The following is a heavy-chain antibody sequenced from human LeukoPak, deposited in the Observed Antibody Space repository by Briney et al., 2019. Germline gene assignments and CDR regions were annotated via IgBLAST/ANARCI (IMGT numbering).Heavy chain of an antibody. D-gene: IGHD5/OR15-5a*01. CDR3: ARRPSTVYSVYYYGMDV. CDR1: GFTVSSNY. J-gene: IGHJ6*02. Sequence: GGSLRLSCAASGFTVSSNYMSWVRQAPGKGLEWVSVIYSGGSTYYADSVKGRFTISRDNSKNTLYLQMNSLRAEDTAVYYCARRPSTVYSVYYYGMDVWGQGTTVTVSS. CDR2: IYSGGST. V-gene: IGHV3-66*01.